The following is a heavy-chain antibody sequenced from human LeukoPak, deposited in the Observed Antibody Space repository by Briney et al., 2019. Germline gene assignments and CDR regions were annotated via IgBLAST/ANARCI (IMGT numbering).Heavy chain of an antibody. CDR2: ISSSSSYI. D-gene: IGHD3-9*01. V-gene: IGHV3-21*01. Sequence: PGGSLRLSCAASGFTFSSYAMSWVRQAPGKGLEWVSSISSSSSYIYYADSVKGRFTISRDNAKNSLYLQMNSLRAEDTAVYYCARDRYLTGPPCGMDVWGQGTTVTVSS. J-gene: IGHJ6*02. CDR1: GFTFSSYA. CDR3: ARDRYLTGPPCGMDV.